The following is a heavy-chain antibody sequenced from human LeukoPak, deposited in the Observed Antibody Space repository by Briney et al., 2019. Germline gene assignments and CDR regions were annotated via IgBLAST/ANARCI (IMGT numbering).Heavy chain of an antibody. CDR2: IYYSGST. CDR3: ASQPSGSYYDRWFDP. CDR1: GGSISSYY. V-gene: IGHV4-59*05. Sequence: SETLSLTCTVSGGSISSYYWSWIRQPAGKGLEWIGSIYYSGSTYYNPSLKSRVTISVDTSKNQFSLKLSSVTAADTAVYYCASQPSGSYYDRWFDPWGQGTLVTVSS. J-gene: IGHJ5*02. D-gene: IGHD1-26*01.